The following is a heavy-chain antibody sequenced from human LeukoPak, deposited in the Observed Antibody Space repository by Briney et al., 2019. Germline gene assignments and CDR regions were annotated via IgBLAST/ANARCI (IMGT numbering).Heavy chain of an antibody. V-gene: IGHV3-23*01. CDR2: ISGSGGRT. Sequence: GGSLRLSCAASGFIFSSSAMSWVRQAPGKGLEWVSGISGSGGRTNYADSVKGRFTISRDNSKKTLYLQMHSLRADDTALYYCAKGSGSYHDALDIWGQGTVVTVSS. CDR3: AKGSGSYHDALDI. J-gene: IGHJ3*02. D-gene: IGHD1-26*01. CDR1: GFIFSSSA.